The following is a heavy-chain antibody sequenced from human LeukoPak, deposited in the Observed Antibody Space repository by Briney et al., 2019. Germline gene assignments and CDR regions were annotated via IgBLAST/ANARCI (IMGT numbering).Heavy chain of an antibody. CDR2: ISGSGATT. J-gene: IGHJ4*02. V-gene: IGHV3-23*01. CDR1: GFTFSNYA. CDR3: AKDQVWIVVGSFDY. D-gene: IGHD3-22*01. Sequence: GGSLRLSCAASGFTFSNYAMSWVRQAPGKGLEWVSVISGSGATTDYADSVMGRFTISRDNSKNTLYLQMTSLRAEDTAVYYCAKDQVWIVVGSFDYWGQGTLVTVSS.